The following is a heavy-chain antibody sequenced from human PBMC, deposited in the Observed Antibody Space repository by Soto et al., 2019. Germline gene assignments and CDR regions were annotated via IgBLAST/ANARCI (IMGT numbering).Heavy chain of an antibody. D-gene: IGHD4-17*01. CDR3: ARDYGDYGDYYYGMDV. CDR2: ISSSGSTV. J-gene: IGHJ6*02. V-gene: IGHV3-48*01. CDR1: GFTFSSYS. Sequence: EVQLVESGGGLVQPGGSLRLSCAASGFTFSSYSMNWVSQAPGKGLEWVSYISSSGSTVYYADSVKGRFAISRDNAKNSLYLQMNSLRAEDTAVYYCARDYGDYGDYYYGMDVWGQGTTVTVSS.